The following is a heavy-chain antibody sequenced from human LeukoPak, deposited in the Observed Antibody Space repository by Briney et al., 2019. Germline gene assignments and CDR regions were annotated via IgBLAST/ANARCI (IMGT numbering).Heavy chain of an antibody. J-gene: IGHJ4*02. D-gene: IGHD3-10*01. Sequence: GGSLRLSCAASGFSFTYYAMSWVRQAPGKGLEWVSTISASGGSTTSADSVKGRFSISRDSSKNTLYLQMNSLRAEDTAVYFCAKGGGSGSYYSLTYLDYWGQGTLLSVS. CDR3: AKGGGSGSYYSLTYLDY. V-gene: IGHV3-23*01. CDR2: ISASGGST. CDR1: GFSFTYYA.